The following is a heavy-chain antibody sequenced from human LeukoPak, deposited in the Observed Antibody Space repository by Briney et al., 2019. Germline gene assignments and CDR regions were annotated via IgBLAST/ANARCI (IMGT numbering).Heavy chain of an antibody. D-gene: IGHD4-17*01. V-gene: IGHV1-2*02. Sequence: ASVKVSCKASGYTLTGYYMHWVRQAPGQGLEWMGWINPNSGGTNYAQKFQGRVTMTRDTSISTAYMELSRLRSDDTAVYYCARALASTVTHYYYYYMDVWGKGTTVTVSS. CDR3: ARALASTVTHYYYYYMDV. CDR1: GYTLTGYY. J-gene: IGHJ6*03. CDR2: INPNSGGT.